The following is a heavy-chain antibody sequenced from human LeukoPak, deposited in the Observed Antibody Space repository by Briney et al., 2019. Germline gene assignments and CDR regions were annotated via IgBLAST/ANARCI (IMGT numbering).Heavy chain of an antibody. CDR1: GYTLTELS. V-gene: IGHV1-24*01. Sequence: ASVKCSCKVSGYTLTELSMHWVRPASGKRLEWFGGFDPEDGETIYAQNFHGRVTMTEDTSTDTAYMELSSLRSEDTAVYYCATEISHYYGSGSYSPNLDYWGQGTLVTVSS. CDR2: FDPEDGET. D-gene: IGHD3-10*01. J-gene: IGHJ4*02. CDR3: ATEISHYYGSGSYSPNLDY.